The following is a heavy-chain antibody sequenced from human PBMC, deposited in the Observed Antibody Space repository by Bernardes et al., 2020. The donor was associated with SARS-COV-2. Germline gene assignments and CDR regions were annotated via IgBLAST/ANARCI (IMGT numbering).Heavy chain of an antibody. V-gene: IGHV3-48*01. D-gene: IGHD3-16*01. J-gene: IGHJ4*02. Sequence: GGSLRLSCAASGFIFSTYSMSWVRQAPGKELEWLLFISSGGDTIHYADSVRGRFTISRDDAKNSVYLQMNSLRAEDTAVYYCARGGRENSFDYCGQGALVTV. CDR1: GFIFSTYS. CDR2: ISSGGDTI. CDR3: ARGGRENSFDY.